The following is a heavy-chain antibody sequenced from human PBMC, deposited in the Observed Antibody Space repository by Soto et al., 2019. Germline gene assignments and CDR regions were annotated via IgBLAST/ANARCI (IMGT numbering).Heavy chain of an antibody. J-gene: IGHJ6*02. Sequence: QVQLVESGGGVVQPGRSLRLSCAASGFTFSSYAMHWVRQAPGKGLEWVAVISYDGSNKYYADSVKGRFTISRDNSKNTLYLQMNSLRAEDTAVYYCAREIGWGYCSGGSCYSSGMDVWGQGTTVTVSS. CDR1: GFTFSSYA. CDR3: AREIGWGYCSGGSCYSSGMDV. V-gene: IGHV3-30-3*01. D-gene: IGHD2-15*01. CDR2: ISYDGSNK.